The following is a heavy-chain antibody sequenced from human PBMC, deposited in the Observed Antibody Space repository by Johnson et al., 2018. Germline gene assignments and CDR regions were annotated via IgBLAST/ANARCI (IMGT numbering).Heavy chain of an antibody. J-gene: IGHJ3*02. D-gene: IGHD5-24*01. Sequence: QVQLQESGPGLVKPSETVSLTCTVSGGSISSYYWSWIRLPPGKGLAWIGYIYYSGRTNFSPSLKSRVTLSVDSSKNQFSLNLSSVTAADPAVYYCARVEVAFDIWGHGTMVTVSS. CDR2: IYYSGRT. V-gene: IGHV4-59*01. CDR3: ARVEVAFDI. CDR1: GGSISSYY.